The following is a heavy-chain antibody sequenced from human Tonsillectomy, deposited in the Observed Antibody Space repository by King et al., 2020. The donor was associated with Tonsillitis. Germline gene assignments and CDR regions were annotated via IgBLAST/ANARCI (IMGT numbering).Heavy chain of an antibody. CDR2: TRNKANSYTT. V-gene: IGHV3-72*01. Sequence: LVESGGALVQPGGSLRLSCAASGLIVSDYYIDWFRQAPGKGPEWVGRTRNKANSYTTEYAASLKGRFTVSRDDSTNSVFLQMNSLKTEDTAVYYCSRYILSSSWRANDYWGQGTLVTVSS. CDR1: GLIVSDYY. D-gene: IGHD3-22*01. CDR3: SRYILSSSWRANDY. J-gene: IGHJ4*02.